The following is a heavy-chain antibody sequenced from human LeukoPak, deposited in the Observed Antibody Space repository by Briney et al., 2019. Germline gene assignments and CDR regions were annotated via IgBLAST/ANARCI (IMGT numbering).Heavy chain of an antibody. CDR3: AKDSPYCSGGSCYSGFDP. Sequence: PGGSLRLSCAASGYSSCSYGVHSVREALQARLWRGAVISYDGSNKYDADSVKSRFTISRDNSKNTLYLQMNSLRAEDTAVYYCAKDSPYCSGGSCYSGFDPWGQGTLVTVSS. V-gene: IGHV3-30*18. J-gene: IGHJ5*02. D-gene: IGHD2-15*01. CDR2: ISYDGSNK. CDR1: GYSSCSYG.